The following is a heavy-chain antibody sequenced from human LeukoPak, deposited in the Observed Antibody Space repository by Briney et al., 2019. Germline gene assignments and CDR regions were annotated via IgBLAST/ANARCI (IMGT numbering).Heavy chain of an antibody. D-gene: IGHD3-9*01. V-gene: IGHV5-51*01. CDR1: GYSFTSYW. CDR2: IYPGDSDT. CDR3: ARRVYDILTGYYNYFDY. Sequence: GESLKISCKGSGYSFTSYWIGWVRQMPGKGLEWMGIIYPGDSDTRYSPSFQGQVTISADKSISTAYLQWSSLKASDTAMYYCARRVYDILTGYYNYFDYWGQGTLVTVSS. J-gene: IGHJ4*02.